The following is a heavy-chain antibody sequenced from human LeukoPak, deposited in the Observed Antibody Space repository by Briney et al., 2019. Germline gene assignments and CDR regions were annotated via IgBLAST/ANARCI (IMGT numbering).Heavy chain of an antibody. CDR3: ARVDYGSGSYRFDP. CDR2: IYYSGST. D-gene: IGHD3-10*01. Sequence: SETLPLTCTVSGGSISNYYWSWIRQPPGKGLEWIGYIYYSGSTNYNPSLKSRVTISVDTSKNQFSLKLSSVTAADTAVYYCARVDYGSGSYRFDPWGQGTLVTVSS. V-gene: IGHV4-59*01. J-gene: IGHJ5*02. CDR1: GGSISNYY.